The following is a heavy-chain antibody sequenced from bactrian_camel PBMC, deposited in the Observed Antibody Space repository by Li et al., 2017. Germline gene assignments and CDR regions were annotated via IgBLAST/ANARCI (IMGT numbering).Heavy chain of an antibody. Sequence: VQLVESGGGSVQAGGSLNLSCSASGYTYSRYCMAWFRQAPGKEREGVAGFDAAGSPLYADSVKGRFTISRDNAKSTVYLQMNSLRFEDTALYYCATDEWGSKYWGQGTQVTVS. V-gene: IGHV3S1*01. CDR1: GYTYSRYC. CDR2: FDAAGSP. CDR3: ATDEWGSKY. D-gene: IGHD5*01. J-gene: IGHJ4*01.